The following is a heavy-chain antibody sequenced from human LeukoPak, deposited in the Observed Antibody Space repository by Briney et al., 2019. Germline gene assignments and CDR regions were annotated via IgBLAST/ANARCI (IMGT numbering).Heavy chain of an antibody. CDR3: ARDNCSGGSCGGTLIDY. D-gene: IGHD2-15*01. Sequence: ASVKVSCKASGYTFTSYGISWVRQAPGQGLEWMGWISAYNGNTNYAQKLQGRVTMTTGTSTSTAYMELRSLRSDDTAVYYCARDNCSGGSCGGTLIDYWGQGTLVTVSS. CDR1: GYTFTSYG. V-gene: IGHV1-18*01. CDR2: ISAYNGNT. J-gene: IGHJ4*02.